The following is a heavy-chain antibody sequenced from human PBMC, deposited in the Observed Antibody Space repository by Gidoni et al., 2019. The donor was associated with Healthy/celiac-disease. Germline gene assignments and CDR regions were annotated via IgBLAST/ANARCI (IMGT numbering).Heavy chain of an antibody. CDR2: ISSSGSTI. D-gene: IGHD3-3*01. CDR1: GFTFSSYE. CDR3: ARVRDYDFWSGYPFDY. Sequence: EVQLVESGGGLVQPGGSLRLSCAASGFTFSSYEMNWVRQAPGKGLEWVSYISSSGSTIYYADSVKGRFTISRDNAKNSLYLQMNSLRAEDTAVYYCARVRDYDFWSGYPFDYWGQGTLVTVSS. V-gene: IGHV3-48*03. J-gene: IGHJ4*02.